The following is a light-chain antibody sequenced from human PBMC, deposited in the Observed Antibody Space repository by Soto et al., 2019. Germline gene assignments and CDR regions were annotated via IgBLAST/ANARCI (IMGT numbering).Light chain of an antibody. V-gene: IGLV2-14*01. Sequence: QSALTQPASVSGSPGQSITISCTGTSSDIGDYDYVSWYQQHPGKAPKLIIYDVSNRPSGVSNRFSGSKSGNTASLTISGLQAEDDSDYYCSSYTSSGTVVFGGGTKLTVL. CDR2: DVS. J-gene: IGLJ2*01. CDR3: SSYTSSGTVV. CDR1: SSDIGDYDY.